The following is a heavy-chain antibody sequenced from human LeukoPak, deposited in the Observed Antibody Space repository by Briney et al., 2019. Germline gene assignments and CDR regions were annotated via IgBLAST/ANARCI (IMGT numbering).Heavy chain of an antibody. D-gene: IGHD3-10*01. J-gene: IGHJ4*02. Sequence: SETLSLTCAVYGGSFSGYYWSWIRQPPGKGLEWIGEINHSGSTNYNPSLKSRVTISVDTSKNQFSLKLSSVTAADTAVYYCARRNYYGSGSYYKLSKYFDYWGQGTLVTVSS. V-gene: IGHV4-34*01. CDR3: ARRNYYGSGSYYKLSKYFDY. CDR1: GGSFSGYY. CDR2: INHSGST.